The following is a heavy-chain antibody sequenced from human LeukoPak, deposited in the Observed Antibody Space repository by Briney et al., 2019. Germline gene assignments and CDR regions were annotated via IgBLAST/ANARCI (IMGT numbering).Heavy chain of an antibody. CDR3: ARAPSEIGGYYPEYFRH. Sequence: GGSLRLSCAASGFTFNSYWMHWVRQAPGKGRVWVSRIKSDGSTRYADSVKGRFTISRDNAKNTVSLQMTSLRAEDTGVYYCARAPSEIGGYYPEYFRHWGQGTLVIVSS. D-gene: IGHD3-22*01. J-gene: IGHJ1*01. V-gene: IGHV3-74*01. CDR1: GFTFNSYW. CDR2: IKSDGST.